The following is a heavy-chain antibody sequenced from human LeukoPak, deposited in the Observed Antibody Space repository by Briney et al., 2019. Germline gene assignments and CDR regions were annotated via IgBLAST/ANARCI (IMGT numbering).Heavy chain of an antibody. CDR3: ARDSSGCHEDYYFDY. V-gene: IGHV4-34*01. J-gene: IGHJ4*02. D-gene: IGHD3-22*01. CDR1: GGSFSGYY. CDR2: INHSGST. Sequence: SETLSLTCAVYGGSFSGYYWSWIRQPPGKGLEWIGEINHSGSTNYNPSLKSRVTISVDTSKNQFFLKLSSVTAADTAVYYCARDSSGCHEDYYFDYWGQGTLVTVSS.